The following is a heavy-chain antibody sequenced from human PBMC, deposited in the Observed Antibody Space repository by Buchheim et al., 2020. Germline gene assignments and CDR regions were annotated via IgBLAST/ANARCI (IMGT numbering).Heavy chain of an antibody. J-gene: IGHJ4*02. Sequence: EVQLVESGGGLVQPGGSLRLSCAASGFTFSSYSMNWVRQAPGKGLEWVSYISSSSTIYYADSVKGRFTISRDNAKNSLYLQMNSLRAEDTAVYYCARLSGYSSSSHFDYWGQGTL. CDR1: GFTFSSYS. CDR2: ISSSSTI. CDR3: ARLSGYSSSSHFDY. V-gene: IGHV3-48*01. D-gene: IGHD6-13*01.